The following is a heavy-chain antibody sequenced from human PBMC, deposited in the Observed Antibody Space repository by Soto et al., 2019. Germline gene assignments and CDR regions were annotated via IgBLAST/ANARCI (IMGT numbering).Heavy chain of an antibody. Sequence: GSLRLSCAASGFTFSSYAMSWVRQAPGKGLEWVSAFSGSGGSTYYADSVKGRFTISRDNSKNTLYLQMNSLRAEDTAVYYCAKDLGYSPYCSGGSCYPRYYFQHWCQGTLVTVSS. CDR1: GFTFSSYA. CDR2: FSGSGGST. J-gene: IGHJ1*01. CDR3: AKDLGYSPYCSGGSCYPRYYFQH. V-gene: IGHV3-23*01. D-gene: IGHD2-15*01.